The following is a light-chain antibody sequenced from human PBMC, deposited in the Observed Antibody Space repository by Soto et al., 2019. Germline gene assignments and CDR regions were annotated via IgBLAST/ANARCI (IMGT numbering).Light chain of an antibody. Sequence: EIVLTQSPATLSLSPGERATLSCRASQSISIYLAWYQQKPGQSPRLLIYDASNRATGIPARFGGSGSGTDFTLTISSLEPEDFAVYYCQQRTQWPLTFGGGTKVEI. CDR3: QQRTQWPLT. V-gene: IGKV3-11*01. CDR1: QSISIY. CDR2: DAS. J-gene: IGKJ4*01.